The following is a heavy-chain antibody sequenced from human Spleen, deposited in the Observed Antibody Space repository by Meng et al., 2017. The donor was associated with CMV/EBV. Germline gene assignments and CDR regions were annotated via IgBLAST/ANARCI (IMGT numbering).Heavy chain of an antibody. J-gene: IGHJ6*02. CDR2: INPSGGST. V-gene: IGHV1-46*01. Sequence: ASVKVSCKASGYTFTSYYMHWVRQAPGQGLEWMGIINPSGGSTSYAQKFQGRVTMTRDTSTSTVYMELSSLRSEDTAVYYCARDGPYCSSTSCYTPYYYYGMDVWGQGTTVTVSS. D-gene: IGHD2-2*02. CDR1: GYTFTSYY. CDR3: ARDGPYCSSTSCYTPYYYYGMDV.